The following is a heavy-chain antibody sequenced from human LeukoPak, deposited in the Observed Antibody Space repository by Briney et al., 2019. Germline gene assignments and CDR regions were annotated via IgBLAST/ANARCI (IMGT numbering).Heavy chain of an antibody. J-gene: IGHJ4*02. V-gene: IGHV1-69*10. D-gene: IGHD5-12*01. Sequence: SVKVSCKASGGTFSTFGISWVRQAPGQGLEWMGGIIPILSRANSAQKFQGRVTITADESTSTAYMELSSLRSDDTAVYYCARDATIQWPDYWGQGTLVTVSS. CDR1: GGTFSTFG. CDR3: ARDATIQWPDY. CDR2: IIPILSRA.